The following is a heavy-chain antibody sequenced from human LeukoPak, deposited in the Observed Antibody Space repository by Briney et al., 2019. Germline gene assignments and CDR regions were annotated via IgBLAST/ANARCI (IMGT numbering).Heavy chain of an antibody. J-gene: IGHJ4*02. D-gene: IGHD6-13*01. CDR3: ARDDSSSWWGYFDY. CDR2: INWNGGST. CDR1: GFTFDDYG. V-gene: IGHV3-20*04. Sequence: GGSLRLSCAPSGFTFDDYGMSWVRQAPGKGLEWVSGINWNGGSTGYADSVKGRFTISRDNAKNSLYLQMNSLRAEDTALYYCARDDSSSWWGYFDYWGQGTLVTVSS.